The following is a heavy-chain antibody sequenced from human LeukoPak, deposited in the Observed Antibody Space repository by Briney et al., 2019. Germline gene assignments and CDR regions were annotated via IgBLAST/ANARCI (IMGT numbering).Heavy chain of an antibody. CDR1: GFTFSGRW. CDR3: ARSGYYNGYDY. V-gene: IGHV3-74*03. Sequence: GGSLRLSCVASGFTFSGRWMHWVRQVPGKGLMAVSRITPDGSATAYADSVKGRFTISRDNAKNTLYLEMNSLTAEDTALYYCARSGYYNGYDYWGQGTLVTVS. D-gene: IGHD1-26*01. CDR2: ITPDGSAT. J-gene: IGHJ4*02.